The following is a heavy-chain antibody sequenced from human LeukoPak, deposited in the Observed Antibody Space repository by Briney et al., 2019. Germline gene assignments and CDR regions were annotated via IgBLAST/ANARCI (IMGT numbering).Heavy chain of an antibody. Sequence: KASETLSLTCAVYGGSFSGYYWSWIRQPPGKGLEWIGEINHSGSTNYNPSLKSRVTISVDTSKNQFSLKLSSVTAADTAVYYCASGGSSGVFDYWGQGTLVTVSS. V-gene: IGHV4-34*01. D-gene: IGHD1-26*01. J-gene: IGHJ4*02. CDR2: INHSGST. CDR3: ASGGSSGVFDY. CDR1: GGSFSGYY.